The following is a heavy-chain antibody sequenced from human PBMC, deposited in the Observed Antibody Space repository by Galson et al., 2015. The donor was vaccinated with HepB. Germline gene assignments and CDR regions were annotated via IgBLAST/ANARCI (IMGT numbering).Heavy chain of an antibody. V-gene: IGHV3-73*01. CDR1: GFTFSGSA. D-gene: IGHD6-25*01. CDR2: IGSEATNYAT. Sequence: SLRLSCAASGFTFSGSAMHWVRQTSGKGLEWVGRIGSEATNYATAYVASVKGRFIISRDDSKNTAFLQMNSLKIEDSAVYYCLRLGDLFGYSSAWGQGTLVTVSS. CDR3: LRLGDLFGYSSA. J-gene: IGHJ5*02.